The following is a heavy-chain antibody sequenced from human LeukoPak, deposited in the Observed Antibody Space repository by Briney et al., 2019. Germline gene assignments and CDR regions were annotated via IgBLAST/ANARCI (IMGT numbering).Heavy chain of an antibody. CDR2: INPSGGST. CDR1: GYTFTSYY. V-gene: IGHV1-46*01. CDR3: ARDGHSSGLGWFDP. J-gene: IGHJ5*02. Sequence: ASVKVSCKASGYTFTSYYMHWVRQAPGQGLEWMGIINPSGGSTSYAQKFQGRVTITADESTSTAYMELSSLRSEDTAVYYCARDGHSSGLGWFDPWGQGTLVTVSS. D-gene: IGHD3-22*01.